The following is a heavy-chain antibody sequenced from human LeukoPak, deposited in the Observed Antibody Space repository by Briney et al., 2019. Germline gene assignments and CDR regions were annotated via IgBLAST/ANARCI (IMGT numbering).Heavy chain of an antibody. CDR2: TYYRSKWYN. CDR3: ARDLRTIGLRSWWFDP. Sequence: SQTLSLTCAISGDSVSSNSAAWNWIRQSPSRGLEWLGRTYYRSKWYNDYAVSVKSRITINPDTSKNQFSLQLNSVTPEDTAVYYCARDLRTIGLRSWWFDPWGQGTLVTVSS. D-gene: IGHD4-17*01. J-gene: IGHJ5*02. V-gene: IGHV6-1*01. CDR1: GDSVSSNSAA.